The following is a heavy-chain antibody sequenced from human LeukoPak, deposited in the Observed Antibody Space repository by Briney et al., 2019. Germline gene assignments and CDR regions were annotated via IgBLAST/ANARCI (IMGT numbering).Heavy chain of an antibody. V-gene: IGHV1-2*02. D-gene: IGHD5-18*01. J-gene: IGHJ4*02. CDR3: ARVEYSYGPPDY. Sequence: ASVKVSCKASGYTFTSYYIHWVRQAPGQGLEWMGWISPNIGGTKYGQKFQGRVTLTRDTSISTAYMELSSLRSDDTAVYYCARVEYSYGPPDYWGQGTLVTVSS. CDR1: GYTFTSYY. CDR2: ISPNIGGT.